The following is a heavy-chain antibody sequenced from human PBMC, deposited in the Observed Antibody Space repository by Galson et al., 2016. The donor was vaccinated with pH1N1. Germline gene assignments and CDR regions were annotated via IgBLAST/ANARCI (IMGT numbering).Heavy chain of an antibody. D-gene: IGHD1-1*01. CDR3: ARGRYWNPSFEY. CDR1: GESVSNTNHY. V-gene: IGHV4-61*01. Sequence: SETLSLTCTVSGESVSNTNHYWSWIRQPPGKGLEWLGYVYYTGKPNYYPSLESRVTISIDTSKNQFSLTLNSVTAADTAVYYCARGRYWNPSFEYWGQGTLATVSS. J-gene: IGHJ4*02. CDR2: VYYTGKP.